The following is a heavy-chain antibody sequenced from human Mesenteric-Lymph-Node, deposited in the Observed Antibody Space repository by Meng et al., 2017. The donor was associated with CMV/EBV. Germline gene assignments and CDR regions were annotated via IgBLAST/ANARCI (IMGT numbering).Heavy chain of an antibody. CDR1: SGGYY. CDR3: ARGEYGSGSYYTSGYYFDY. CDR2: IYYSGST. Sequence: SGGYYWSWIRPHPGKGLDWIGYIYYSGSTYYNPSLKSRVTISVDTSKNQFSLKLSSVTAADTAVYYCARGEYGSGSYYTSGYYFDYRGQGTLVTVSS. V-gene: IGHV4-31*02. J-gene: IGHJ4*02. D-gene: IGHD3-10*01.